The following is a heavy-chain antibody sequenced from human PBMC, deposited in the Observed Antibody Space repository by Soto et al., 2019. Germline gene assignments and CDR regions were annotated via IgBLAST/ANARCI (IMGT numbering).Heavy chain of an antibody. D-gene: IGHD3-22*01. CDR3: ARMYYHDSSGYLSPPYGMDV. CDR1: GGTSSSYA. Sequence: SVKVSCKASGGTSSSYAISWVRQAPGQGLEWMGGIIPIFGTANYAQKFQGRVTITADESTSTAYMELSSLRSEDTAVYYCARMYYHDSSGYLSPPYGMDVWGQGTTVTVSS. J-gene: IGHJ6*02. V-gene: IGHV1-69*13. CDR2: IIPIFGTA.